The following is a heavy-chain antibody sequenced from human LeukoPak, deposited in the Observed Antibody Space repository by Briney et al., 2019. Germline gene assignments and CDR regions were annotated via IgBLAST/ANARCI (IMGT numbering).Heavy chain of an antibody. J-gene: IGHJ6*02. Sequence: ASVKVSCKASGYTFTSCAMNWVRQAPGQGLEWMGWINTNTGNPTYAQGFTGRFVFSLDTSVSTAYLQISSLKAEDTAVYYCARGGLNVYYYYYGMDVWGQGTTVTVSS. D-gene: IGHD1-1*01. V-gene: IGHV7-4-1*02. CDR3: ARGGLNVYYYYYGMDV. CDR1: GYTFTSCA. CDR2: INTNTGNP.